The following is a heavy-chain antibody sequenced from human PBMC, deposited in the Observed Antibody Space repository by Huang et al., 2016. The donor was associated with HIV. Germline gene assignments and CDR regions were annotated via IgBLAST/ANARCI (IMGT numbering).Heavy chain of an antibody. V-gene: IGHV1-24*01. CDR1: GYTLTEFS. J-gene: IGHJ4*02. CDR2: FDPEDGET. Sequence: QVQLVQSGAEVKKPGASVKVSCQVSGYTLTEFSMTWVRQAPVKGREWMGGFDPEDGETIYAQKFQGRVTMTEDTSTDTAYMELSSLRSEDTAVYYCATVYRRFRNHDSGDYYFDYWDQGTLVTVSS. D-gene: IGHD3-22*01. CDR3: ATVYRRFRNHDSGDYYFDY.